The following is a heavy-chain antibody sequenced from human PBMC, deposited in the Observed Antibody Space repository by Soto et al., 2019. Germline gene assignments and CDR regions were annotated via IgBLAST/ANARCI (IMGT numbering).Heavy chain of an antibody. CDR1: GFTFSNYW. V-gene: IGHV3-74*01. Sequence: GGSLRLSCAASGFTFSNYWMHWVRQAPGKGLVWVSRINGDGSSTSYADSVKGRFTISGDNTKNTLYLHMNSLRAEDTAVYYCARRDCTIGVCYFYWGQGTLVTVSS. J-gene: IGHJ4*02. CDR3: ARRDCTIGVCYFY. CDR2: INGDGSST. D-gene: IGHD2-8*01.